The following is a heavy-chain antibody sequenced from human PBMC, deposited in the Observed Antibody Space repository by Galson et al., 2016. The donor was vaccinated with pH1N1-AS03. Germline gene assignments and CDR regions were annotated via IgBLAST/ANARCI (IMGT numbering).Heavy chain of an antibody. J-gene: IGHJ4*02. CDR2: ISHDGNEK. D-gene: IGHD4/OR15-4a*01. Sequence: SLRLSCAASGFTSSDYGMHWVRQAPGKGLEWVALISHDGNEKYYAGSVKGRFAISRDNSKNTLDLQMNSLSADDTAVYYCAKDSPSRCELVRWGQGTLVIVSS. V-gene: IGHV3-30*18. CDR1: GFTSSDYG. CDR3: AKDSPSRCELVR.